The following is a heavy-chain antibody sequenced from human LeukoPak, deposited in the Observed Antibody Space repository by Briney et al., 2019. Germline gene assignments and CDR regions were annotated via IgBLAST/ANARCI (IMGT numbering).Heavy chain of an antibody. CDR1: GGSISNYY. CDR3: AREVGGDGYNVYYFDY. J-gene: IGHJ4*02. V-gene: IGHV4-59*01. D-gene: IGHD5-24*01. Sequence: SETLSLTCTVSGGSISNYYWSWTRQPPGKGLELIGYIYYSGSTKYNPSLKSRVTISVDTSKNQFSLKLRSVTAADTAVYYCAREVGGDGYNVYYFDYWGQGTLVTVSS. CDR2: IYYSGST.